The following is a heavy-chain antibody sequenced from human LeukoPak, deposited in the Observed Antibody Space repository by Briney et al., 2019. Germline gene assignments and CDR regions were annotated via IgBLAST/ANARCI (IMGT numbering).Heavy chain of an antibody. J-gene: IGHJ5*02. V-gene: IGHV3-20*04. Sequence: GGSLRLSCAASGFSFDDYGMTWVRQAPGKGLEWVSGIDWSGEKTYYSDSVKGRFTISRDNAQKSLYLQMNSLKVEDSALYYCAREVTGGLELFNWFDPWGQGTLVIVSS. CDR1: GFSFDDYG. CDR3: AREVTGGLELFNWFDP. D-gene: IGHD1-7*01. CDR2: IDWSGEKT.